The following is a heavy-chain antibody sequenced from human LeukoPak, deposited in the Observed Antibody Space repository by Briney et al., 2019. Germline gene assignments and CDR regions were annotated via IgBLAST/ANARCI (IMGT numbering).Heavy chain of an antibody. CDR3: ARRTTGTGPFDY. Sequence: SETLSLTCTASGCSISSYYWSWIRQAPGKGLEWIGYITYSGATNNNPSLKSRVTISVDTSNNQFSLRLSSVTAADTAVYYCARRTTGTGPFDYCGQGILVTVSS. V-gene: IGHV4-59*08. D-gene: IGHD1-1*01. J-gene: IGHJ4*02. CDR1: GCSISSYY. CDR2: ITYSGAT.